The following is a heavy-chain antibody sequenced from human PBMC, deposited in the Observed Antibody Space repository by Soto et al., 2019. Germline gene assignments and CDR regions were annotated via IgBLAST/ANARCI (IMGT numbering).Heavy chain of an antibody. D-gene: IGHD2-2*01. CDR3: AKARCSTTNCYVPDY. CDR1: GFTFSTYT. CDR2: ISGSGGSP. J-gene: IGHJ4*02. Sequence: GGSLRLSCAASGFTFSTYTMSWVRQAPGKGLEWVSVISGSGGSPSYADSVQGRFTISRDNPKNTLYLQMSSLRVEDTAMYYCAKARCSTTNCYVPDYWGQGTLVTVSS. V-gene: IGHV3-23*01.